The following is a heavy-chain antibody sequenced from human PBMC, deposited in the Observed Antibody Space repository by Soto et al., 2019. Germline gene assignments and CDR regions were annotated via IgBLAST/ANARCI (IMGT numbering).Heavy chain of an antibody. D-gene: IGHD6-19*01. J-gene: IGHJ4*02. CDR1: GFTFSSYG. CDR3: ARDPVAGRGDIKGFEFDY. CDR2: IWYDGSNK. Sequence: GGSLRLSCAASGFTFSSYGMHWVRQAPGKGLEWVAVIWYDGSNKYYADSVKGRFTISRDNSKNTLYLQMNSLRAEDTAVYYCARDPVAGRGDIKGFEFDYWGQGTLVTVSS. V-gene: IGHV3-33*01.